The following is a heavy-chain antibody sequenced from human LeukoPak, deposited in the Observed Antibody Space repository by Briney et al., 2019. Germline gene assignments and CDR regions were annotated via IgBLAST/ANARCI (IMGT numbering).Heavy chain of an antibody. D-gene: IGHD3-22*01. CDR3: ARGHYDSSGYYYDRGFDI. J-gene: IGHJ3*02. CDR1: GYTFTGYY. CDR2: INPNSGGT. Sequence: ASVKVSCKASGYTFTGYYMHWVRQAPGQGLEWMGWINPNSGGTNYAQKFQGRVTMTRDTSISTAYMELSRLRSDDTAVYYCARGHYDSSGYYYDRGFDIWGQGTMVTVSS. V-gene: IGHV1-2*02.